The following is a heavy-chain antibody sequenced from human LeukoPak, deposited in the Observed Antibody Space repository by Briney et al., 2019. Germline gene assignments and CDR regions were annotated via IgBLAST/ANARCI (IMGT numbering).Heavy chain of an antibody. CDR1: GFTFSNYG. V-gene: IGHV3-33*01. Sequence: GGSLRLSCAASGFTFSNYGFHWVRQAPGKGLEWVAVIWYDGTKEYYADSVKGRLTISRDNSKNTLYLEMNSLRAEDTAVYYCARDRAVRYFDYWGQGTLVTVSS. CDR2: IWYDGTKE. J-gene: IGHJ4*02. CDR3: ARDRAVRYFDY. D-gene: IGHD3-16*02.